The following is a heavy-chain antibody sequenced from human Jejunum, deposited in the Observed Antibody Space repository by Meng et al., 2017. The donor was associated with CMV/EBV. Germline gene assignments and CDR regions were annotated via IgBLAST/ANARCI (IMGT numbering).Heavy chain of an antibody. CDR3: VRGGSSATLKYFDY. J-gene: IGHJ4*02. Sequence: SGFTVSTDEMNWVRQIPGTGLEWISYISASSTAIYSAGSVQGRFTISRDNVKNSLYLLMESLRAEDTAIYYCVRGGSSATLKYFDYWGQGALVTVSS. V-gene: IGHV3-48*03. CDR1: GFTVSTDE. D-gene: IGHD2/OR15-2a*01. CDR2: ISASSTAI.